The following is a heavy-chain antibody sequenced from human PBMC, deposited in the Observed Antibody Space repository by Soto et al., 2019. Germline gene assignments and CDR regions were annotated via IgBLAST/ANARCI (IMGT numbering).Heavy chain of an antibody. J-gene: IGHJ4*02. CDR1: GFTVSSNH. CDR3: ARDRWGDTYFDY. CDR2: IYSGGRT. V-gene: IGHV3-53*01. D-gene: IGHD2-21*02. Sequence: EVPLVESGGGLIQPGGSLRLSCAASGFTVSSNHMSWVRQAPGKGLEWVSLIYSGGRTYYADSVKGRFTIPRDNSKNTLYLQMNSLRAEDTAVYYCARDRWGDTYFDYWGQGTLVTVST.